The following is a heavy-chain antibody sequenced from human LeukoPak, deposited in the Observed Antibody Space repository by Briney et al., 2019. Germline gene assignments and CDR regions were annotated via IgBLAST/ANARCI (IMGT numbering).Heavy chain of an antibody. Sequence: SETLSLTCTVSGGSISSSSYYWGWIRQPPGKGLEWIGSIYYSGSTYYNPSLKSRVTISVDTSKNQFSLKLSSVTAADTAVYYCARREAVAGIDYWGQGTLVTVSS. D-gene: IGHD6-19*01. CDR1: GGSISSSSYY. J-gene: IGHJ4*02. CDR2: IYYSGST. V-gene: IGHV4-39*01. CDR3: ARREAVAGIDY.